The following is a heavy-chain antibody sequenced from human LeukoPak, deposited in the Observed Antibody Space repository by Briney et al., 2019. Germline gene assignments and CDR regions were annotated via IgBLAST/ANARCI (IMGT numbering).Heavy chain of an antibody. Sequence: ESGPTLVKPTETLTLTCTFSGFSLDSTAVGVGWVRQPPGKALEWLALIYGSDDKRYMPSLQNRLTITKDTSKNLVVLTMANVDPVDTATYYCARQGHGYVYFDFWGRGILVTVSS. V-gene: IGHV2-5*01. CDR2: IYGSDDK. CDR3: ARQGHGYVYFDF. D-gene: IGHD5-18*01. J-gene: IGHJ4*02. CDR1: GFSLDSTAVG.